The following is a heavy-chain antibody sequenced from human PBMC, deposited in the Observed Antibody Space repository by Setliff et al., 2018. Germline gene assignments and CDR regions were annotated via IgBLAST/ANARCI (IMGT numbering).Heavy chain of an antibody. CDR2: ISSSSSYI. D-gene: IGHD1-1*01. V-gene: IGHV3-21*01. Sequence: PGGSLRLSCAASGFTFSSYSMNWVRQAPGKGLEWVSSISSSSSYIYYADSVKGRFTISRDNAKNSLYLQMNSLRAEDTAVYYCARLSGELEYDWFDPWGQGTLVTVS. CDR1: GFTFSSYS. CDR3: ARLSGELEYDWFDP. J-gene: IGHJ5*02.